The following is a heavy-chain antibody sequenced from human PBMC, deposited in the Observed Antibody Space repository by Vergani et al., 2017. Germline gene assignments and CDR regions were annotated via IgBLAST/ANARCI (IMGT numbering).Heavy chain of an antibody. J-gene: IGHJ4*02. CDR1: GYTFTSYG. D-gene: IGHD5-18*01. Sequence: QVQLVQSGAEVKKPGASVKVSCKASGYTFTSYGISWVRQAPGQGLEWLGWISGYNGNTKFSQKFQGRVTLTTDTSTTTAYMELRSLRSDDTAVYYCARGYSYGPIDYWGQGTLVTVSS. CDR3: ARGYSYGPIDY. V-gene: IGHV1-18*04. CDR2: ISGYNGNT.